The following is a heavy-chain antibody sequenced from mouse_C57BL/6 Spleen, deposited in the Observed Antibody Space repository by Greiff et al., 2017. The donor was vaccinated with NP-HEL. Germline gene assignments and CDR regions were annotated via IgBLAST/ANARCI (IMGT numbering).Heavy chain of an antibody. CDR1: GFTFSSYA. D-gene: IGHD2-4*01. CDR3: TRDRNYDYSAWFAY. CDR2: ISSGGDYI. V-gene: IGHV5-9-1*02. J-gene: IGHJ3*01. Sequence: EVMLVESGEGLVKPGGSLKLSCAASGFTFSSYAMSWVRQTPEKRLEWVAYISSGGDYIYYADTVKGRFTISRDNARNTLYLQMSSLKSEDTAMYYCTRDRNYDYSAWFAYWGQGTLVTVSA.